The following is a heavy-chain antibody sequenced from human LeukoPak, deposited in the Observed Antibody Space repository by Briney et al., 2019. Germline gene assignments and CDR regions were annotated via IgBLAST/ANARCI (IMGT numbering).Heavy chain of an antibody. CDR2: ISAYNGNT. CDR3: ARAVYCGGDCYWVDY. J-gene: IGHJ4*02. D-gene: IGHD2-21*02. Sequence: ASVKVSCKASGYTFTSYGISWVRQAPGQGLEWMGWISAYNGNTNYAQKLQGRVTMTTDTSTSTAYMELRSLRSDDTAVYYCARAVYCGGDCYWVDYWGQGTLATVSS. CDR1: GYTFTSYG. V-gene: IGHV1-18*01.